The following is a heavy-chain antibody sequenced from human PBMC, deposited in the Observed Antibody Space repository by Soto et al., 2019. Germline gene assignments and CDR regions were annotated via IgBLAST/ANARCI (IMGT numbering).Heavy chain of an antibody. CDR2: ISSSSYI. J-gene: IGHJ4*02. D-gene: IGHD2-8*01. CDR3: ARDSGTNGVSSIDY. V-gene: IGHV3-21*01. Sequence: EVQLVESGGGLVKPGGSLRLSCAASGFTFSSYSMNWVRQAPGKGLEWVSSISSSSYIYYADSVKGRFTISRDNAKNSLYLQMNSLRAEDTAVYYCARDSGTNGVSSIDYWGQGTLVTVSS. CDR1: GFTFSSYS.